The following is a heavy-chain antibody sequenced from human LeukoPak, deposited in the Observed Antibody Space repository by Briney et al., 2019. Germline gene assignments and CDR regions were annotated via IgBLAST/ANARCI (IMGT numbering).Heavy chain of an antibody. CDR1: GFTFSSYS. Sequence: GSLRLSCAASGFTFSSYSMNWVRQAPGKGLEWVSSISSSSSYIYYADSVKGRFTISRDNAKNSLYLQMNSLRAEDTAVYYCARDCSGGNCYSGVIDYWGQGTQVIVSS. D-gene: IGHD2-15*01. J-gene: IGHJ4*02. V-gene: IGHV3-21*01. CDR2: ISSSSSYI. CDR3: ARDCSGGNCYSGVIDY.